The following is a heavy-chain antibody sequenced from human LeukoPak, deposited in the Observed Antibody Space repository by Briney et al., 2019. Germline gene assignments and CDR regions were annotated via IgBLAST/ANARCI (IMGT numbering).Heavy chain of an antibody. D-gene: IGHD3-10*01. CDR1: GFTFSDYY. J-gene: IGHJ4*02. Sequence: GGSLRLSCAASGFTFSDYYMSWIRQAPGKGLEWVSYISSSGSTIYYADSVKGRFTISRDNAKNSLYLQMNSLRAEDTAVYYCAREPRAMVRGVIIQSVPDWGQGTLVTVSS. CDR2: ISSSGSTI. CDR3: AREPRAMVRGVIIQSVPD. V-gene: IGHV3-11*04.